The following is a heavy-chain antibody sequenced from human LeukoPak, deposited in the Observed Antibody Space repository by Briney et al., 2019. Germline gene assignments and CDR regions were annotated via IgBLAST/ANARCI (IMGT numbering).Heavy chain of an antibody. CDR3: ARAGLLAAGYSDY. CDR2: IIPIFGTA. V-gene: IGHV1-69*13. J-gene: IGHJ4*02. D-gene: IGHD2-8*02. CDR1: GYTFTSYG. Sequence: SVKVSCKASGYTFTSYGISWVRQAPGQGLEWMGGIIPIFGTANYAQKFQGRVTITADESTSTAYMELSSLRSEDTAVYYCARAGLLAAGYSDYWGQGTLVTVSS.